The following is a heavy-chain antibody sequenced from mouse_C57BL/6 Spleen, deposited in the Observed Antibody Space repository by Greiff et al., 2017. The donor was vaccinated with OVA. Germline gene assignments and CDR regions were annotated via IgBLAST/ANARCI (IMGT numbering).Heavy chain of an antibody. Sequence: EVQGVESGGGLVKPGGSLKLSCAASGFTFSSYAMSWVRQTPEKRLEWVATISDGGSYTYYPDNVKGRFTISRDNAKNNLYLQMSHLKSEDTAMYYCARDAGYGYDEYYFDYWGQGTTLTVSS. CDR1: GFTFSSYA. D-gene: IGHD2-2*01. J-gene: IGHJ2*01. CDR3: ARDAGYGYDEYYFDY. V-gene: IGHV5-4*01. CDR2: ISDGGSYT.